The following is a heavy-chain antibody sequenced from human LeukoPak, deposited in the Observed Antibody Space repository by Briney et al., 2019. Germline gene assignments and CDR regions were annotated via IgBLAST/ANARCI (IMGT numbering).Heavy chain of an antibody. Sequence: ASVKVSCKASGYTFTSYGISWVRQAPGQGLEWMGWISAYNGNTNYAQKLQGRVTMTTDTSTSTAYMELRSLRSDDTAVYYCAREGQRITIFGVVTDYFDYWGQGTLVTVSS. CDR3: AREGQRITIFGVVTDYFDY. CDR2: ISAYNGNT. V-gene: IGHV1-18*01. CDR1: GYTFTSYG. J-gene: IGHJ4*02. D-gene: IGHD3-3*01.